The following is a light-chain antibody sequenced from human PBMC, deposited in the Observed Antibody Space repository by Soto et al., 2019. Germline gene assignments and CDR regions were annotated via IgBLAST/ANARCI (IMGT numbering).Light chain of an antibody. Sequence: DIQMTQSPSTLSASVGDRVTITCRASYGISSWLAWYQQRPGRAPKLLIYDASTLETGVPSRFSGGGSGTEFTLTITSLQPDDFATYHCQQYHTYLTFGGGTKVDI. CDR3: QQYHTYLT. J-gene: IGKJ4*01. CDR2: DAS. CDR1: YGISSW. V-gene: IGKV1-5*01.